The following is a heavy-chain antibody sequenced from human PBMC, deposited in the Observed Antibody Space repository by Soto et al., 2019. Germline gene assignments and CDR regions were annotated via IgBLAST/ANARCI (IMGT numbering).Heavy chain of an antibody. CDR3: AKDGRHCSGGSCPQGH. V-gene: IGHV1-2*02. CDR2: INPISGGT. Sequence: ASVKVSCKTSGYTFTGHHIHWVRQAPGQGLEWMGWINPISGGTKYREKCQGRVSITRDKSSSTAYMELSSLTSDDSAVYYCAKDGRHCSGGSCPQGHWGQGTLVTVSS. D-gene: IGHD2-15*01. J-gene: IGHJ4*02. CDR1: GYTFTGHH.